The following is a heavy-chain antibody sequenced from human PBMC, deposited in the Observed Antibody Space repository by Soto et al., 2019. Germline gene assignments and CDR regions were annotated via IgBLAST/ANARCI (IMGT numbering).Heavy chain of an antibody. V-gene: IGHV4-39*01. Sequence: ETLDITCTVCGCSTRDKSYIWGWVRQSPGRGLEWIGSMYYSWSSYYNPSLKSRVAISVDTSKNQFSLRLRSVTAADTAVYFCARQRLLRLKPDFDIWGQGTLVTVSS. J-gene: IGHJ4*02. CDR3: ARQRLLRLKPDFDI. CDR1: GCSTRDKSYI. CDR2: MYYSWSS. D-gene: IGHD2-21*02.